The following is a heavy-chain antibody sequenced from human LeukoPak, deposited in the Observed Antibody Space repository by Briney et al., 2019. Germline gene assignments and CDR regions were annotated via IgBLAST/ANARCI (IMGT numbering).Heavy chain of an antibody. D-gene: IGHD4-23*01. CDR2: IRSKAYGGTT. CDR3: TRNSELTTVVTPEF. CDR1: GFTFGDYA. J-gene: IGHJ4*02. V-gene: IGHV3-49*03. Sequence: PGGSLRLSCTASGFTFGDYAMSWFRQAPGKGLEWVGFIRSKAYGGTTEYAASVKGRFTISRDDSKSIAYLQMNSLKTEDTAVYYCTRNSELTTVVTPEFWGQGTLVTVSS.